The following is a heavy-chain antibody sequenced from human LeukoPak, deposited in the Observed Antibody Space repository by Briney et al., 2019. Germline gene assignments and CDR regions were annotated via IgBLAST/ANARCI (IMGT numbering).Heavy chain of an antibody. J-gene: IGHJ5*02. CDR2: IYSSGNT. D-gene: IGHD2-2*01. Sequence: SETLSLTCTVSGDSISGVSYYWSWIRQPAGKALEWIGRIYSSGNTNYNPSLKSRVTMSLDTSKNQFSLKLTSVTAADTAVYYCARENIELVPAAVDGWFDPWGQGTLVTASS. V-gene: IGHV4-61*02. CDR3: ARENIELVPAAVDGWFDP. CDR1: GDSISGVSYY.